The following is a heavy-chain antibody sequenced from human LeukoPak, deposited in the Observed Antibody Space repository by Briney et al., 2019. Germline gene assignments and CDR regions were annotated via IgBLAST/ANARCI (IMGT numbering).Heavy chain of an antibody. D-gene: IGHD6-6*01. V-gene: IGHV4-61*01. Sequence: PSETLSPTCTVSGGSVSSGSHYWSWIRQPPGKGLEWIGYIYYSGSTNYNPSLKSRVTISVDTSKNQFSLKLSSVTAADTAVYYCARISFTRGELVPDYWGQGTLVTVSS. CDR1: GGSVSSGSHY. CDR2: IYYSGST. CDR3: ARISFTRGELVPDY. J-gene: IGHJ4*02.